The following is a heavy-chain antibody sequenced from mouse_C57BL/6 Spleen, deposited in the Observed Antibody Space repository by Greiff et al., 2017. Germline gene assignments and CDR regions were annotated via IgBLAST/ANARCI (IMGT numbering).Heavy chain of an antibody. Sequence: EVQLVESGGGLVKPGGSLKLSCAASGFTFSSYAMSWVRQTPEKRLEWVATISDGGSYTYYPDNVKGRFTISRDNAKNNLYLQMSHLKSEDTAMYYCARVASGTGVFDYWGQGTTLTVSS. CDR3: ARVASGTGVFDY. V-gene: IGHV5-4*01. CDR1: GFTFSSYA. J-gene: IGHJ2*01. CDR2: ISDGGSYT. D-gene: IGHD4-1*01.